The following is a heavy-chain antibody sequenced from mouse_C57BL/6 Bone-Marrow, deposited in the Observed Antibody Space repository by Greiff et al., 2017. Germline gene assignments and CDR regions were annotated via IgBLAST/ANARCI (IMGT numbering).Heavy chain of an antibody. Sequence: EVHLVESGGDLVKPGGSLKLSCAASGFTFSSYGMSWVRQTPDKRLEWVATISSGGSYTYYPDSVKGRFTISRDNAKNTLYLQMSSLKSEDTAMYYCARLDCSGYFDYWGQGTTLTVSS. CDR1: GFTFSSYG. CDR3: ARLDCSGYFDY. CDR2: ISSGGSYT. J-gene: IGHJ2*01. V-gene: IGHV5-6*01. D-gene: IGHD3-2*02.